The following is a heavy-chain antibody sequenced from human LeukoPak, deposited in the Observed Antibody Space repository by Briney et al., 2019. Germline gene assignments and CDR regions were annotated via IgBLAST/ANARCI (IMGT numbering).Heavy chain of an antibody. CDR3: ARTLSNSLYSSSTRGRWFDP. CDR1: GGSISSYY. Sequence: SETLSLTCTVSGGSISSYYWSWIRQPAGNGLEWIGRIYTSGSTNYNPSLKSRVTMSVDTSKNQFSLKLSSVTAADTAVYYCARTLSNSLYSSSTRGRWFDPWGQGTLVTVSS. CDR2: IYTSGST. J-gene: IGHJ5*02. D-gene: IGHD6-6*01. V-gene: IGHV4-4*07.